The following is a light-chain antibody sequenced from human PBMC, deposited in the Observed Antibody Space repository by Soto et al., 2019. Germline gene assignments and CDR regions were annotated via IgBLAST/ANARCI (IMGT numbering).Light chain of an antibody. CDR3: QQRSNWPIT. J-gene: IGKJ5*01. V-gene: IGKV3-11*01. CDR1: QSINSF. Sequence: EIVLTQSPGTLSLSPGEGATLSCRASQSINSFLAWYQQRRGQAPRLLIHGASNRATGIPDRFSGSGSGTDFTLTISSLEPEDFALYYCQQRSNWPITFGQGTRLEIK. CDR2: GAS.